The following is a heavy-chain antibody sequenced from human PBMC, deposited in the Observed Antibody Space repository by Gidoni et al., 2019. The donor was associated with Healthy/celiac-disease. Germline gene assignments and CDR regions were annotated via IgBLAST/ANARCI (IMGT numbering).Heavy chain of an antibody. V-gene: IGHV4-38-2*02. CDR1: GYSISSGYY. Sequence: QVQLQESGPGLVKPSETLSLTCAVSGYSISSGYYWGWIRQPPGKGLEWIGSIYHSGSTYYNPSLKSRVTISVDTSKNQFSLKLSSVTAADTAVYYCARDGGDGYNNWGQGTLVTVSS. D-gene: IGHD5-12*01. J-gene: IGHJ4*02. CDR3: ARDGGDGYNN. CDR2: IYHSGST.